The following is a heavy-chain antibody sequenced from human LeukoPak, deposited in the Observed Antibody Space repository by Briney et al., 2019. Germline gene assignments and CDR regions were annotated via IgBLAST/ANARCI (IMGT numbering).Heavy chain of an antibody. J-gene: IGHJ3*02. CDR3: ARDRDDAFDI. CDR2: IYYSGST. Sequence: SGTLSLTCTVSGGSVSSGSYYWSWIRQPPGKGLEWIGYIYYSGSTNYNPSLKSRVTISVDTSKNQFSLKLSSVTAADTAVYYCARDRDDAFDIWGQGTMVTVSS. D-gene: IGHD5-24*01. CDR1: GGSVSSGSYY. V-gene: IGHV4-61*01.